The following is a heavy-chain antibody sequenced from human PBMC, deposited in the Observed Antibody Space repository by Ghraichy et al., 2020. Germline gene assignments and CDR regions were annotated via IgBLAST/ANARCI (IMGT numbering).Heavy chain of an antibody. CDR1: GFTFSSYA. Sequence: GESLNISCAASGFTFSSYAMSWVRQAPGKGLEWVSAISGSGGSTYYADSVKGRFTISRDNSKNTLYLQMNSLRAEDTAVYYCAKALWYCSSTSCYETYYYYYYYGMDVWGQGTTVTVSS. CDR2: ISGSGGST. J-gene: IGHJ6*02. D-gene: IGHD2-2*01. V-gene: IGHV3-23*01. CDR3: AKALWYCSSTSCYETYYYYYYYGMDV.